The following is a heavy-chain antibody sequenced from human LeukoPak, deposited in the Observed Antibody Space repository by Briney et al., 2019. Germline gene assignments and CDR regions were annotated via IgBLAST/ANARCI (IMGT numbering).Heavy chain of an antibody. CDR1: GFTFSSYS. V-gene: IGHV3-21*01. J-gene: IGHJ5*02. CDR2: ISSSSSYI. D-gene: IGHD5-24*01. Sequence: AGGSLRLSCAASGFTFSSYSMNWVRQAPGKGLEWVSSISSSSSYIYYADSVKGRFTISRDNAMNSLYLQMNSLRAEDTAVYYCARGPTRMAFDPWGQGTLVTVSS. CDR3: ARGPTRMAFDP.